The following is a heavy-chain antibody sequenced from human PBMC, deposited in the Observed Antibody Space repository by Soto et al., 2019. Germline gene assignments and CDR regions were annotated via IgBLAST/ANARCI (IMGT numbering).Heavy chain of an antibody. CDR1: GFTFSSYA. J-gene: IGHJ3*02. D-gene: IGHD2-2*01. CDR3: AREYQLQVGDAFDI. V-gene: IGHV3-23*01. Sequence: GGSLRLSCAASGFTFSSYAMSWVRQAPGKGLEWVSAIGGSGDGTYHADSVKGRFTISRDNSKNMLYLQMNSLRAEDTAVYYCAREYQLQVGDAFDIWGQGTMVTVSS. CDR2: IGGSGDGT.